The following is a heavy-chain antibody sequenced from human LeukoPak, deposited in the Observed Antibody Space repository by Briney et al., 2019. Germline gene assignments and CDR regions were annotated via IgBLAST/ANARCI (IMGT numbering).Heavy chain of an antibody. J-gene: IGHJ4*02. CDR3: ARGRTDYGGTSLDY. Sequence: SVKVSCKASGGTFSSYAISWVRQAPGQGLEWMGGIIPIFGTANYAQKFQGRFTITADESTSTAYMELSSLRSEDTAVYYCARGRTDYGGTSLDYWGQGTLVTVSS. V-gene: IGHV1-69*01. CDR2: IIPIFGTA. D-gene: IGHD4-23*01. CDR1: GGTFSSYA.